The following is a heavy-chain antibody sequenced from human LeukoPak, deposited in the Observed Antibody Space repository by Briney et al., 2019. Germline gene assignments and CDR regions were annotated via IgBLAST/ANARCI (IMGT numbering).Heavy chain of an antibody. CDR3: ARDGFTTLDY. CDR1: GFTFSSYE. J-gene: IGHJ4*02. Sequence: GGSLRLSCAASGFTFSSYEKNWVRQAPGKGLEWVSYISSSGSTIYYADSVKGRFTISRDNAKDSLYLQMNSLRAEDTAVYYCARDGFTTLDYWGQGTLVTVSS. V-gene: IGHV3-48*03. D-gene: IGHD3-22*01. CDR2: ISSSGSTI.